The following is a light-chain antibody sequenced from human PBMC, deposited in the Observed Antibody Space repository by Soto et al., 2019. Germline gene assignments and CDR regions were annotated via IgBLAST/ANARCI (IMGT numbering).Light chain of an antibody. Sequence: DIPMTQSPSSLSASVGDRVTITCRASQDISNFLAWYQQKPGKVPKLLISAASTLQSGVPSRFSGSGSGTDFTLTINSLQPEDVATYYCQKYKSAPWTFGQGTKLEIK. CDR3: QKYKSAPWT. CDR2: AAS. CDR1: QDISNF. J-gene: IGKJ1*01. V-gene: IGKV1-27*01.